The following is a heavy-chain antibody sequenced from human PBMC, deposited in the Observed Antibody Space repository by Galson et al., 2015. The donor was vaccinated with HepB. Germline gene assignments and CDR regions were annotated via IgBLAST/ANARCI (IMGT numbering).Heavy chain of an antibody. Sequence: SVKVSCKASGYTFTSYGISWVRQAPGQGLEWMGWISAYNGNTNYAQKLQGRVTMTTDTSTSTAYMELRSLRSDDTAVYYCARDLHDIVVVPAVPGRYYYYMDVWGKGTTVTVSS. J-gene: IGHJ6*03. CDR3: ARDLHDIVVVPAVPGRYYYYMDV. CDR2: ISAYNGNT. CDR1: GYTFTSYG. D-gene: IGHD2-2*01. V-gene: IGHV1-18*01.